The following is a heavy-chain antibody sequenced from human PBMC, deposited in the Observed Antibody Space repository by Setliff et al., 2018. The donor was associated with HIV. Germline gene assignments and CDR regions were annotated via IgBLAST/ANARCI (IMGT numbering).Heavy chain of an antibody. Sequence: KTSETLSLTCAVYGGSFSDYYWSWIRQPPGKGLEWIGEINHSGSTNYNPSLKRRVTISVDTSKNQFSLKLSSVTAADTAVYYCARRRSSGWYHYFDYWGQGTLVTVSS. CDR2: INHSGST. CDR3: ARRRSSGWYHYFDY. CDR1: GGSFSDYY. V-gene: IGHV4-34*01. D-gene: IGHD6-19*01. J-gene: IGHJ4*02.